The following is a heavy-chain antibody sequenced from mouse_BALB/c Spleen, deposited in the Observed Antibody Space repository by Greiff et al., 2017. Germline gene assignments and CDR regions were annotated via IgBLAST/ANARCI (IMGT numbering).Heavy chain of an antibody. CDR1: GFAFSSYD. CDR2: ISSGGGST. D-gene: IGHD2-1*01. Sequence: EVMLVESGGGLVKPGGSLKLSCAASGFAFSSYDMSWVRQTPEKRLEWVAYISSGGGSTYYPDTVKGRFTISRDNAKNTLYLQMSSLKSEDTAMYYCARNYYGNYGGFDYWGQGTMVTVSA. CDR3: ARNYYGNYGGFDY. V-gene: IGHV5-12-1*01. J-gene: IGHJ3*01.